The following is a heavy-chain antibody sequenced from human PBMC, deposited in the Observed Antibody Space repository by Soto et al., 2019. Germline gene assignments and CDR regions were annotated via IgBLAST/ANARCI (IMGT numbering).Heavy chain of an antibody. J-gene: IGHJ6*02. CDR1: GYSISNGDY. V-gene: IGHV4-38-2*02. Sequence: PAKTLTLTCPLSGYSISNGDYWGFIQQPPGKGLECIGSIYHSGSTYYNPSLKSRVTISVDTSKNQFSLKLSSVTAADTAVYYCARDCGFWSGYYGDFYYYYGMDVWGQGTTVTVSS. D-gene: IGHD3-3*01. CDR3: ARDCGFWSGYYGDFYYYYGMDV. CDR2: IYHSGST.